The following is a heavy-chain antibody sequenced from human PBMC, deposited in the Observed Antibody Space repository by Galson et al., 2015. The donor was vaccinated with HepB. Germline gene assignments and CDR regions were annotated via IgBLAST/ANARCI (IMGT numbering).Heavy chain of an antibody. CDR3: TTWVGWFGELFLDY. J-gene: IGHJ4*02. CDR1: GFTFSNAW. D-gene: IGHD3-10*01. V-gene: IGHV3-15*01. Sequence: SLRLSCAASGFTFSNAWMSWVRQAPGKGLEWVGRIKSKTDGGTTDYAAPVKGRFTISRDDSKNTLYLQMNSLKTEDTAVYYCTTWVGWFGELFLDYWGQGTLVTVSS. CDR2: IKSKTDGGTT.